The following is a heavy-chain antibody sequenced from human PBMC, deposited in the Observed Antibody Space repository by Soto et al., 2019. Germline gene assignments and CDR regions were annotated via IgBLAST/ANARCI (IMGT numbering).Heavy chain of an antibody. V-gene: IGHV1-46*01. CDR1: GYTFTSYA. D-gene: IGHD2-15*01. CDR3: ASGYCSGGSCYVSANDAFDI. CDR2: INPSGGST. Sequence: GASVKVPCKASGYTFTSYAMHWVRQAPGQGLEWMGIINPSGGSTSYAQKFQGRVTMTRDTSTSTVYMELSSLRSEDTAVYYCASGYCSGGSCYVSANDAFDIWGQGTMVTVSS. J-gene: IGHJ3*02.